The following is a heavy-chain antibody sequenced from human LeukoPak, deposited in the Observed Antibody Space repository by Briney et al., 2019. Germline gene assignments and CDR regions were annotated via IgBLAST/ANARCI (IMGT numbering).Heavy chain of an antibody. CDR2: ISGSGGST. Sequence: GGSLRLSCAASGFTFSSYAMSWVRQAPGKGLEWVSAISGSGGSTYYADSVKGRFTISRDNSKNTLYLQMNNLRAEDTAVYYCAKGGNPFDAFDIWGQGTMVTVSS. D-gene: IGHD4-23*01. V-gene: IGHV3-23*01. CDR1: GFTFSSYA. CDR3: AKGGNPFDAFDI. J-gene: IGHJ3*02.